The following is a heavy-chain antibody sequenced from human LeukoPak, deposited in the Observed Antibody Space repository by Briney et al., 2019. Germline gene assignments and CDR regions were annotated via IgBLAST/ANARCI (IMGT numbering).Heavy chain of an antibody. CDR3: ARAYRSYYVDY. Sequence: GGSLRLSCAASGFTFSDYYMSWIRQAPGKGLEWVSYITSSASTISYADSVKGRFTISRDNAKNSLYLQMNSLRAEDTAVYYRARAYRSYYVDYWGQGTLVTVSS. J-gene: IGHJ4*02. D-gene: IGHD1-14*01. V-gene: IGHV3-11*01. CDR2: ITSSASTI. CDR1: GFTFSDYY.